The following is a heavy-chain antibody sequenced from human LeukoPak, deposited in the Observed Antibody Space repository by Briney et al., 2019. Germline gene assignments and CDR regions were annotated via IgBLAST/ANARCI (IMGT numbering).Heavy chain of an antibody. CDR3: AKDPYDTSGYNYGPTGGVDY. D-gene: IGHD3-22*01. Sequence: PGGTLRLSCAASGFTFNSYAMSWVRQAPGKGLGWVSGITGSGGTTYYADSVKGRFTISRDNSKNTLYLQMNSLRAEDTAVYYCAKDPYDTSGYNYGPTGGVDYWGQGTLVTVSS. CDR2: ITGSGGTT. V-gene: IGHV3-23*01. CDR1: GFTFNSYA. J-gene: IGHJ4*02.